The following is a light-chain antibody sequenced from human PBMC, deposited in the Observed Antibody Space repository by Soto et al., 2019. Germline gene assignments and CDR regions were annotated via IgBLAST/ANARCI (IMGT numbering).Light chain of an antibody. J-gene: IGLJ3*02. Sequence: QSVLTQPPSASGTPGQRVAISCSGGTSNIGTNIMNWYQHLPGTAPQLLIYGDNQRPSGVPDRFSASKSGTSASLAISDLQSEDEADYYCATWDDSLNDWVFGGGTKLTVL. V-gene: IGLV1-44*01. CDR1: TSNIGTNI. CDR3: ATWDDSLNDWV. CDR2: GDN.